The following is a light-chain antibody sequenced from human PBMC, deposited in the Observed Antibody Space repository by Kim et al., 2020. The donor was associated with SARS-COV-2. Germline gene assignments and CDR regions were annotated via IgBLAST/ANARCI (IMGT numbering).Light chain of an antibody. J-gene: IGKJ1*01. CDR1: QSISSW. CDR3: QQYNSYPRT. V-gene: IGKV1-5*03. Sequence: ASVGDRGTITCRASQSISSWLAWYQQKPGKAPKLLIYKASSLESGVPSRFSGSGSGTEFTLTISSLQPDDFATYYCQQYNSYPRTFGQGTNVDIK. CDR2: KAS.